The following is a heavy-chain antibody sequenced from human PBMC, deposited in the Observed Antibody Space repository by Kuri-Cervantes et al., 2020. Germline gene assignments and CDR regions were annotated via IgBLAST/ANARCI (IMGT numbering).Heavy chain of an antibody. J-gene: IGHJ6*02. Sequence: GESLKISCAASGFTFSSYSMNWVRQAPGKGLEWVSSISSSSSYIYYADSVKGRFTISRDNAKNSPYLQMNSLRAEDTAVYYCAREYSSGWYHYYYYYGMDVWGQGTTVTVSS. CDR1: GFTFSSYS. CDR2: ISSSSSYI. V-gene: IGHV3-21*04. D-gene: IGHD6-19*01. CDR3: AREYSSGWYHYYYYYGMDV.